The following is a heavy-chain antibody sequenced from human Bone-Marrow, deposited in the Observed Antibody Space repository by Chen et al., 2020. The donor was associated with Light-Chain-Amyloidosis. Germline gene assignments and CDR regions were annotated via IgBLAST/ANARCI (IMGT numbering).Heavy chain of an antibody. CDR2: MKEYGRKK. CDR1: GFSFRSYW. CDR3: AGDRGWFDP. J-gene: IGHJ5*02. V-gene: IGHV3-7*01. Sequence: EVQLVESGGGLVQPGGSLRLSCAASGFSFRSYWMTWVRQVSGKGLEWVAKMKEYGRKKCYVDCVKGRMTISRDDAKNSLYLQMNNLRVEDTAVYYCAGDRGWFDPWGQGTLVTVSS.